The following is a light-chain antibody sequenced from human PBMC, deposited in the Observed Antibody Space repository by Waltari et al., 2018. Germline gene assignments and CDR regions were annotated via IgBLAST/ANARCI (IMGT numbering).Light chain of an antibody. CDR1: SSDVGSSNL. J-gene: IGLJ2*01. CDR2: GGN. CDR3: CSYAGASTVV. V-gene: IGLV2-23*01. Sequence: QSALTQPASVSGSPGQSITISCTGTSSDVGSSNLVSWYQHHPGKAPKLLIYGGNKRPSGVSNRCSGSKSGNTASLTSSGLQAEDEADYYCCSYAGASTVVFGGGTRVTVL.